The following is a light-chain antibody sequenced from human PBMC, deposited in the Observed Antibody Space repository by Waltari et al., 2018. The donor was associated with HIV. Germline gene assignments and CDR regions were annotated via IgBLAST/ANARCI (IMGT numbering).Light chain of an antibody. CDR2: GAS. J-gene: IGKJ2*01. CDR3: QPYGSSPQT. V-gene: IGKV3-20*01. Sequence: EIVLTQSPGTLSLSPGERATLSCRASQSVSSSYLAWYQQKPGQAPRLLIYGASSRANGIPDRFSGSGSGTDFTLTISRLEPEDFAVYYCQPYGSSPQTFGQGTKLEIK. CDR1: QSVSSSY.